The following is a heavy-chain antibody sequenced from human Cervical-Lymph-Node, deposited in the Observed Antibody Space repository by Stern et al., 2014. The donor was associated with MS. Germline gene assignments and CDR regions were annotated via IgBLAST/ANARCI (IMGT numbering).Heavy chain of an antibody. D-gene: IGHD7-27*01. J-gene: IGHJ3*02. CDR3: ASSSGDRGAFDI. Sequence: QVQLVQSGGGVVQAGRSLRLSCVASGFIFRNQGMHWVRQAPGKGLEWVAVISHDGSYENYVDAVKGRFTISRDNSKNMVYLHMNSLRTDDTSLYYCASSSGDRGAFDIWGQGTRVTVSS. CDR1: GFIFRNQG. V-gene: IGHV3-33*01. CDR2: ISHDGSYE.